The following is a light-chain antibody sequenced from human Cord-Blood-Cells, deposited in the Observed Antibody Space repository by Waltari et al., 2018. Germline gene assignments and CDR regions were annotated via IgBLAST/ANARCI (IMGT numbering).Light chain of an antibody. CDR1: SLRSYY. CDR3: NSRDSSGNHWV. V-gene: IGLV3-19*01. CDR2: GKN. Sequence: SSELTQDPAVSVALGQTVRITCQGDSLRSYYARWYQQKPGQAPVLVIYGKNNRPSWIPDRFSGSSSGNTASLTITGAQAEDEADYYCNSRDSSGNHWVFGGGTKLTVL. J-gene: IGLJ3*02.